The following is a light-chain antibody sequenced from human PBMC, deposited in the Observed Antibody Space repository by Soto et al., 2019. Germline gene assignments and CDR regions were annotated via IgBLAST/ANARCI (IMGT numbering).Light chain of an antibody. CDR2: DTS. J-gene: IGKJ4*01. CDR3: QQRTNWPPI. CDR1: ESISRF. Sequence: EIVLTQSPATLSLSPGERATLSCRASESISRFLAWYQQKPGQAPRLLIYDTSNRAAGIPARFSGSGSGTDCIRAIISLKPEDFAIYHCQQRTNWPPILGGGTKVEIK. V-gene: IGKV3-11*01.